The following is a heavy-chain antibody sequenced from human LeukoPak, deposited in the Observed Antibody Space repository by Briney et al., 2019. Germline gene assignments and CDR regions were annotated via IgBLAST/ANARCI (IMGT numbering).Heavy chain of an antibody. CDR3: VRESRDFWSGYYPVDY. J-gene: IGHJ4*02. Sequence: GGSLRLSCAASGFTFSNNGMHWVRQAPGKGLEWVAFIPYDGNNKYYADSVKGRFTISRDNSKNTLYLQMSSLRAEDTAMYYCVRESRDFWSGYYPVDYWGQGTLVTVSS. V-gene: IGHV3-30*02. CDR1: GFTFSNNG. D-gene: IGHD3-3*01. CDR2: IPYDGNNK.